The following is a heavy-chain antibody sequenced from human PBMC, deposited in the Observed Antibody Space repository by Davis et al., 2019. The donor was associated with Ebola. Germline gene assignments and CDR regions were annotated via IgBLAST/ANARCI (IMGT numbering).Heavy chain of an antibody. J-gene: IGHJ4*02. V-gene: IGHV3-33*01. CDR3: ARARAAAGLTARYYFDN. D-gene: IGHD6-13*01. CDR2: IWYDGSNK. CDR1: GFTFSNYD. Sequence: GESLKISCAASGFTFSNYDMHWVRQAPGKGLEWVAVIWYDGSNKYYTDSVKGRFTISRDNSKNTLFLQMSSLRAEDTAVYYCARARAAAGLTARYYFDNWGQGTLVTVSS.